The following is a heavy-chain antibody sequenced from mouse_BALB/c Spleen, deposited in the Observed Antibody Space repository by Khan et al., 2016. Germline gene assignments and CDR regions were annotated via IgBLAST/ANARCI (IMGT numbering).Heavy chain of an antibody. V-gene: IGHV14-3*02. J-gene: IGHJ4*01. D-gene: IGHD2-2*01. CDR3: ARSGYDLYYYAIDY. Sequence: EVQLQESGAELVKPGASVKVSCTASGFNIKDTYMHWVKQRPEQGLEWIGRIDPANGDSEYDPKFQGRATRTADTSSNTAYLQLSTLSSEDTAIYYCARSGYDLYYYAIDYWGQGTSVTVSS. CDR2: IDPANGDS. CDR1: GFNIKDTY.